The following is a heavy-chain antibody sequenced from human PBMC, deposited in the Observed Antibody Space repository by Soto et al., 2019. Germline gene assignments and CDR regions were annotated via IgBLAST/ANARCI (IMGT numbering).Heavy chain of an antibody. D-gene: IGHD2-15*01. CDR3: ARSPALDIVVVVAATPFAFDI. CDR1: GGSFSGYY. V-gene: IGHV4-34*01. CDR2: INHSGST. Sequence: TSETLSLTCAVYGGSFSGYYWSWIRQPPGKGLEWIGEINHSGSTNYNPSLKSRVTISVDTSKNQFSLKLSSVTAADTAVYYCARSPALDIVVVVAATPFAFDIWGQGTMVTVSS. J-gene: IGHJ3*02.